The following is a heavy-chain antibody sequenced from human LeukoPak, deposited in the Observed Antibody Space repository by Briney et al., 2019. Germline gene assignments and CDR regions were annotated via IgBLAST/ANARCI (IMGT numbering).Heavy chain of an antibody. J-gene: IGHJ4*02. CDR1: GGSISYYY. CDR3: ARDRGDLGNFDY. V-gene: IGHV4-4*07. CDR2: IYSSGST. Sequence: SETLALTCTVSGGSISYYYWSWIRQPAGRGLEWIGRIYSSGSTTYNPSLKSRVTISVDTDKNQFSLILRSVTAADTAVYYCARDRGDLGNFDYWGQGTLVTVSS. D-gene: IGHD3-10*01.